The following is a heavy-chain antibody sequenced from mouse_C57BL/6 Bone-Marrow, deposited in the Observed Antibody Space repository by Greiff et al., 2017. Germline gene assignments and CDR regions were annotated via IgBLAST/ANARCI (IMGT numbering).Heavy chain of an antibody. D-gene: IGHD3-2*02. CDR3: ARNRLRSYAMDY. Sequence: QVQLQQSGAELVRPGTSVKVSCKASGYAFTNYLIEWVKQRPGQGLEWIGVINPGSGGTNYNEKFKGKATLTADKSSSTAYMQLSSLTSEDSAVXFCARNRLRSYAMDYWGQGTSVTVSS. V-gene: IGHV1-54*01. CDR1: GYAFTNYL. CDR2: INPGSGGT. J-gene: IGHJ4*01.